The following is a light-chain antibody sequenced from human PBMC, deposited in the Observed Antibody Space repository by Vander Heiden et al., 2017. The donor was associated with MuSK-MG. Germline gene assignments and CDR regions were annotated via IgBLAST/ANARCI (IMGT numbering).Light chain of an antibody. J-gene: IGKJ4*01. Sequence: DIVLTQSPGTLTLSPGERATLFCRASQNVGTDFAWYQQRLGQAPRLLICDASNRATGIPARFSGSGSGTDFTLTIDSLEPEDFALYYCQQRAEWPLTFGGWTKLEIK. V-gene: IGKV3-11*01. CDR3: QQRAEWPLT. CDR2: DAS. CDR1: QNVGTD.